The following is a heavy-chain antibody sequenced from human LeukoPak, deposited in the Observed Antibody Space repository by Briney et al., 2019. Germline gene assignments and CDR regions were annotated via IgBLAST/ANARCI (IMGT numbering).Heavy chain of an antibody. CDR3: ATRIAAAGTKPYYFDY. Sequence: SETLSLTCAVYGGSFSGYYWNWIRQPPGKGLEWIGEINHSGSTYYNPSLKSRVTISVDTSKNQFSLKLSSVTAADTAVYYCATRIAAAGTKPYYFDYWGQGTLVTVSS. V-gene: IGHV4-34*01. CDR1: GGSFSGYY. J-gene: IGHJ4*02. D-gene: IGHD6-13*01. CDR2: INHSGST.